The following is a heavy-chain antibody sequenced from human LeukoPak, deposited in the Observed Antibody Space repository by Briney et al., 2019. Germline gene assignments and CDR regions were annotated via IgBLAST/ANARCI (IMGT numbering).Heavy chain of an antibody. Sequence: PSETLSLNCTVSGGSISSDHYYWRWIRQPAGKGLEWIGRVYISGSTNYNPSLRSRITISLDTSKNQFSLRLTSVTAADTAVYYCARIVGTILSSYGGSLYYIDVGGKGTTVTIS. V-gene: IGHV4-61*02. CDR3: ARIVGTILSSYGGSLYYIDV. CDR2: VYISGST. CDR1: GGSISSDHYY. J-gene: IGHJ6*03. D-gene: IGHD5-18*01.